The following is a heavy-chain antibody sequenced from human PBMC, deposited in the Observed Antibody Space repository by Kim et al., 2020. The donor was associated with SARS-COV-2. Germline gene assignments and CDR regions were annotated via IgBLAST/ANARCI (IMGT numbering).Heavy chain of an antibody. Sequence: NYNPSLKSRVTISVDTSKNQFSLKLSSVTAADTAMYYCARGYDSSGPFDYWGQGTLVTVSS. CDR3: ARGYDSSGPFDY. V-gene: IGHV4-59*09. J-gene: IGHJ4*02. D-gene: IGHD3-22*01.